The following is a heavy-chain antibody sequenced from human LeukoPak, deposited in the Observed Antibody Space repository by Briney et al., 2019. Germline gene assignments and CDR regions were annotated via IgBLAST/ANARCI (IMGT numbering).Heavy chain of an antibody. J-gene: IGHJ4*02. Sequence: GASVKVSCKASGYTFTGYYMHWVRQAPGQGLEWMGWINPNSGGTNYAQKFQGRVTMTRDTSISTAYMELSRLRSDDTAVYYCARVSITIFARFDYWGQGTLVTVSS. V-gene: IGHV1-2*02. CDR3: ARVSITIFARFDY. CDR2: INPNSGGT. D-gene: IGHD3-3*01. CDR1: GYTFTGYY.